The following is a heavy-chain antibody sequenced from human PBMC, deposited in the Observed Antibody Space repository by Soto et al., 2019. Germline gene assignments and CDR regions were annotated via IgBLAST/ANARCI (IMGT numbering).Heavy chain of an antibody. D-gene: IGHD3-10*01. Sequence: EVQLVESGGGLFKPGGSLRLTCVASGFAFSNYWMHWFRQAPGKGLEWVGRIKSKTNGGTLAYAAPVGGRFTISRDDSRDTLYLQMNSLKTEDTAVYYGSSPRHSGKSVDYWGQGTLVPVSS. CDR3: SSPRHSGKSVDY. V-gene: IGHV3-15*07. J-gene: IGHJ4*02. CDR2: IKSKTNGGTL. CDR1: GFAFSNYW.